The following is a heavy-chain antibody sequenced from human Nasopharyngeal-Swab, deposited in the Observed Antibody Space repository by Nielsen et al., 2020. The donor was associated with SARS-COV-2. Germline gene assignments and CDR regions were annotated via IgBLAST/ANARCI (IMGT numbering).Heavy chain of an antibody. CDR2: INHSGST. Sequence: GSLRLSCAVYGGSFSGYYWSWIRQPPGKGLEWIGEINHSGSTNYNPSLKSRVTISVDTSKNQFSLKLSSVTAADTAVYYCARVPYSGSSFDPWGRGTLVTVSS. CDR3: ARVPYSGSSFDP. J-gene: IGHJ5*02. CDR1: GGSFSGYY. D-gene: IGHD1-26*01. V-gene: IGHV4-34*01.